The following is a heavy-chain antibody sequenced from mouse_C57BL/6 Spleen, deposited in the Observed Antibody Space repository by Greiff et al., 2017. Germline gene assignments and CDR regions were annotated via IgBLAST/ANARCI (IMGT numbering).Heavy chain of an antibody. D-gene: IGHD1-1*01. J-gene: IGHJ1*03. V-gene: IGHV1-52*01. CDR3: AYYYGSSYWYFDV. CDR2: IDPSDSET. CDR1: GYTFTSYW. Sequence: QVQLQQPGAELVRPGSSVKLSCKASGYTFTSYWMHWVQQRPIQGLEWIGNIDPSDSETHYNQKFKDKATLTVDKSSSTAYMQLSSLTSEDSAVYYCAYYYGSSYWYFDVWGTGTTVTVSS.